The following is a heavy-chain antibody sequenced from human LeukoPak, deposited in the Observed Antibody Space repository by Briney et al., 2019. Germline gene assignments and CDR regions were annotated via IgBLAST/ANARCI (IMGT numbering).Heavy chain of an antibody. J-gene: IGHJ4*02. CDR3: AKVRYCSSTSCYALSYFDY. V-gene: IGHV3-23*01. CDR2: ISGSGGST. CDR1: GFTFSSYA. D-gene: IGHD2-2*01. Sequence: GGSLRLSCAASGFTFSSYAMSWVRQAPGKGLEWVSAISGSGGSTYYADSVKGRFTISRENSKNTLYLQMNSLRAGDTAVYYCAKVRYCSSTSCYALSYFDYWGQGTLVTVSS.